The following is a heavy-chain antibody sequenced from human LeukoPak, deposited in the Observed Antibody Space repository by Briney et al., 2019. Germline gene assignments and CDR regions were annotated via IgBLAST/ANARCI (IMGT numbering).Heavy chain of an antibody. V-gene: IGHV3-33*01. CDR1: GFTFSSYG. CDR2: IWYDGSNK. J-gene: IGHJ4*02. CDR3: ARDRGGGYPFDY. Sequence: GGSLRLSCAASGFTFSSYGMHWVRQAPGKGLEWVAVIWYDGSNKYYADSVKGRFTISRDNSKNTLYLQMNSLRAEDTAVYYCARDRGGGYPFDYWGQGTLVTVSS. D-gene: IGHD1-26*01.